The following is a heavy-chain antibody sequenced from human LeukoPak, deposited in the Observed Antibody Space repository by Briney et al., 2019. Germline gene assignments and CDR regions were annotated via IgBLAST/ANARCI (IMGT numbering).Heavy chain of an antibody. Sequence: ASVKVYCKASGYTFTSYGISWVRQAPGQGLEWMGWISAYNGNTNYAQKLQGRVTMTTDTSTSTAYMELRSLRSDDTAVYYCARDGVGYCSSTSCFNWFDPWGQGTLVTVSS. D-gene: IGHD2-2*01. J-gene: IGHJ5*02. CDR1: GYTFTSYG. CDR3: ARDGVGYCSSTSCFNWFDP. CDR2: ISAYNGNT. V-gene: IGHV1-18*01.